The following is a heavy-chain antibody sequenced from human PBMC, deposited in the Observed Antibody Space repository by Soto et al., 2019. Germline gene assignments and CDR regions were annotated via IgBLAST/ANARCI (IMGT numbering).Heavy chain of an antibody. CDR1: GFTFSIYA. CDR3: AVLLQDSEYDSRGYRHSWFDP. CDR2: IGHTGAPT. J-gene: IGHJ5*02. Sequence: GGSLRLSCAASGFTFSIYAMSWVRQAPGRGLEWVSVIGHTGAPTYYADSVKGRFTISRDNSKSTLFLEMNSLRAEDTAIYSSAVLLQDSEYDSRGYRHSWFDPWGQGSLVPVSS. D-gene: IGHD3-22*01. V-gene: IGHV3-23*01.